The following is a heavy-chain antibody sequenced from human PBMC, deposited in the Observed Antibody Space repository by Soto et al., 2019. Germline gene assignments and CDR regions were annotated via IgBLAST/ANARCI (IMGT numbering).Heavy chain of an antibody. CDR3: VRGGHGSGSYLGSS. J-gene: IGHJ5*02. CDR2: ISGDGVHT. D-gene: IGHD3-10*01. V-gene: IGHV3-74*01. CDR1: GFTFSRYW. Sequence: EVQLAESGGGLIQPGGSLRLSCATSGFTFSRYWIHWVRQAPGEGLVWVSRISGDGVHTDYAESVKGRFTVSRDIAKSTGYLQMDSLRVEDTAVYYCVRGGHGSGSYLGSSWGQGILVTVSS.